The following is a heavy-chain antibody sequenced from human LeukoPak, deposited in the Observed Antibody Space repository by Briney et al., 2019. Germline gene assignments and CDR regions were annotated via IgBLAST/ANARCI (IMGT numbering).Heavy chain of an antibody. CDR1: GYTFTDYY. CDR3: ARGGYCTSTSCYVGGFDY. V-gene: IGHV1-2*02. D-gene: IGHD2-2*01. CDR2: INPNSGGT. Sequence: GASVKVSCKASGYTFTDYYLHWVREAPGQGLEWIGWINPNSGGTNYALKFQGRVTMTRDTSISTAYMELSSLRSDDTAVYYCARGGYCTSTSCYVGGFDYWGQGTLVTVSS. J-gene: IGHJ4*02.